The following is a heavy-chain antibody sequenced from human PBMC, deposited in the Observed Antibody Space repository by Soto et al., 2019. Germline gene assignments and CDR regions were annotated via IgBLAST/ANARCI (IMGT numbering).Heavy chain of an antibody. D-gene: IGHD2-8*01. CDR3: ARDSDIVLMVYAIYYYYGMDV. CDR1: GYTFTSYG. CDR2: ISAYNGNT. V-gene: IGHV1-18*01. Sequence: ASVKVSCKASGYTFTSYGISWVRQAPGQGLEWMGWISAYNGNTNYAQKLQGRVTMTTDTSTSTAYMELRSLRSDDTAVYYCARDSDIVLMVYAIYYYYGMDVWGQGITVTVSS. J-gene: IGHJ6*02.